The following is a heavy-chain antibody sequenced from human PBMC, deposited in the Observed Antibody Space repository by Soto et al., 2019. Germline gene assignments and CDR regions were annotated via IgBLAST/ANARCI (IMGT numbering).Heavy chain of an antibody. Sequence: ASVKVSCKASGYTFTSYGISWVRQAPGQGLEWMGWISAYNGNTNYAQKLQGRVTMTTDTSTSTAYMELRSLRSDDTAVYYCAKGKIAVEGDYYYYGMDVWGQGTTVTSP. D-gene: IGHD6-19*01. CDR1: GYTFTSYG. CDR3: AKGKIAVEGDYYYYGMDV. V-gene: IGHV1-18*01. CDR2: ISAYNGNT. J-gene: IGHJ6*02.